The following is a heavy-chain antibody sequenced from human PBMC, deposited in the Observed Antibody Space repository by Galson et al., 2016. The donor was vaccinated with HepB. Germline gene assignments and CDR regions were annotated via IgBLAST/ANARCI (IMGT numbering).Heavy chain of an antibody. V-gene: IGHV3-74*01. CDR3: ARLRVSLDSDAFDI. CDR2: INSDGSRT. CDR1: GFTFSSDW. Sequence: SLRLSCAASGFTFSSDWMHWVRQAPGRGLVWVSRINSDGSRTSYADSVKGRFTISRDNATNTLYLQMNSLRAEDTAVYYCARLRVSLDSDAFDIWGQGTMVTVSS. D-gene: IGHD3-10*01. J-gene: IGHJ3*02.